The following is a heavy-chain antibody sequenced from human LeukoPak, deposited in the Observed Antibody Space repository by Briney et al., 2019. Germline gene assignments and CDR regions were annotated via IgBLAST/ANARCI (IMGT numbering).Heavy chain of an antibody. CDR2: ISAYNGNT. J-gene: IGHJ4*02. V-gene: IGHV1-18*01. D-gene: IGHD3-10*01. CDR3: ARDYYGSGSYSYFDY. Sequence: AASVKVSCKASGYTFTSYGISWVRPAPGQGLEWMGWISAYNGNTNYAQKLQGRVTMTTDTSTSTAYMELRSLRSDDTAVYYCARDYYGSGSYSYFDYWGQGTLVTVSS. CDR1: GYTFTSYG.